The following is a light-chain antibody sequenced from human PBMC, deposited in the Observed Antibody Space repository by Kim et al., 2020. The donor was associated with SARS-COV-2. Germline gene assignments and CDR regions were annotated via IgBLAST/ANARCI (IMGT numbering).Light chain of an antibody. Sequence: DIQMTQSPSSLSASVGDRVTITCRASQGINIYLARFRQKPGKAPRSLIYAASSLQSGVPSKFSASGSGTDFTLTINSLQHEDFATYYSHQYKNQPITFVQGTRLEIK. J-gene: IGKJ5*01. CDR2: AAS. CDR1: QGINIY. V-gene: IGKV1-16*02. CDR3: HQYKNQPIT.